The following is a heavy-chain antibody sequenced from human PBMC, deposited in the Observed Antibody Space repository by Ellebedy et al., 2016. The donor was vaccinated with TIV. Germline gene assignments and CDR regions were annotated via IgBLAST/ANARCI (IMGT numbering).Heavy chain of an antibody. CDR2: IYYSGST. Sequence: MPSETLSLTCTVSGGSISSSSYYWGWIRQPPGKGLEWIGYIYYSGSTNYNPSLKSRVTISVDTYKNQFSLKLSSVTAADTAVYYCARGVGATRLDWFDPWGQGTLVTVSS. D-gene: IGHD1-26*01. CDR1: GGSISSSSYY. CDR3: ARGVGATRLDWFDP. V-gene: IGHV4-61*05. J-gene: IGHJ5*02.